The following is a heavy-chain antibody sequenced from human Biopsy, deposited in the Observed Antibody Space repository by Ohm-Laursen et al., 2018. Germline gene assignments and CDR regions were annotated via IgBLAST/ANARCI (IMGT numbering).Heavy chain of an antibody. V-gene: IGHV4-59*11. CDR1: GGSFTGHY. CDR2: ISYTGYT. D-gene: IGHD4-23*01. CDR3: ARGSNDFGGLYFPR. Sequence: SDTLSLTCTVSGGSFTGHYWSWIRQPPGKGLEWIGHISYTGYTSYNASLKSRVTISADTSRNHFSLRLSSLTAADTAVYYCARGSNDFGGLYFPRWGQGTLLTVSS. J-gene: IGHJ4*02.